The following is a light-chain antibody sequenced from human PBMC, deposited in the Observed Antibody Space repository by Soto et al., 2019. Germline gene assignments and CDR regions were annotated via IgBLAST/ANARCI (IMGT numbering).Light chain of an antibody. Sequence: IHLTQSPSSLSASLVYRVTITCRSSQGINSFLAWYQQKPGKAPKLLIYAASTLQSGVPSRFSGSGSGTDFTLTISSLQPDDFATYYCHQYNSYHTFGGGTKVDIK. CDR1: QGINSF. V-gene: IGKV1-9*01. CDR2: AAS. J-gene: IGKJ4*01. CDR3: HQYNSYHT.